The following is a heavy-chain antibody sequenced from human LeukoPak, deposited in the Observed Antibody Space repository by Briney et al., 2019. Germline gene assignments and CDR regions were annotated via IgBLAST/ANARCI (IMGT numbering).Heavy chain of an antibody. V-gene: IGHV1-8*01. D-gene: IGHD3-9*01. CDR1: GYTFTSYD. J-gene: IGHJ6*03. CDR3: ARVDYDILTSYYYMDV. Sequence: ASVKVSCKASGYTFTSYDINWVQQATGQGLDWMGWMNPNSGNTGYAQKFQGRVTMTRNTSISTAYMELSSLRSEDTAVYYCARVDYDILTSYYYMDVWGKGTTVTVSS. CDR2: MNPNSGNT.